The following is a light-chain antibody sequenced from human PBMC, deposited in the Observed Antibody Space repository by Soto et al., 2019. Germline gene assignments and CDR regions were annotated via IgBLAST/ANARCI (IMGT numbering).Light chain of an antibody. CDR2: DAS. J-gene: IGKJ5*01. Sequence: EIVLTQSPAALSLSPGERATLSCRASESVSGYVAWYQQKPGQAPRLLIYDASNRATGIPARFSGSGSETDFALTLSSIEPEDFAVYYCQQRSNWTPSSTFGQGTRLEIK. CDR3: QQRSNWTPSST. V-gene: IGKV3-11*01. CDR1: ESVSGY.